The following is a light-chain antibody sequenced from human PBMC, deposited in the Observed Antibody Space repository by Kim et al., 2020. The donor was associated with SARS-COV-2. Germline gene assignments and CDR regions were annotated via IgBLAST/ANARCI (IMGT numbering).Light chain of an antibody. J-gene: IGKJ3*01. CDR3: QQRSNWPLT. Sequence: VPPGDTATLACRASPGRSTSFAWYQQKPGQAPRLLIYDASNRATGIPARFSGSGSGTDFTLTISSLEPEDFAVYYCQQRSNWPLTFGPGTKVYIK. CDR2: DAS. CDR1: PGRSTS. V-gene: IGKV3-11*01.